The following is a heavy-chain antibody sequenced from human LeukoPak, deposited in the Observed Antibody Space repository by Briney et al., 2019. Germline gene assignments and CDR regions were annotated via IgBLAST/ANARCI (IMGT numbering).Heavy chain of an antibody. Sequence: GGSLKLSCAASGFTVSSNYMSWVRQAPGKGLEWVSVIYSGGSTYYADSVKGRFTISRDNSKNTLYLQMNSLRAEDTAVYYCAREKREAAAGSQGFDYWGQGTLVTVSS. D-gene: IGHD6-13*01. CDR1: GFTVSSNY. V-gene: IGHV3-66*01. CDR2: IYSGGST. J-gene: IGHJ4*02. CDR3: AREKREAAAGSQGFDY.